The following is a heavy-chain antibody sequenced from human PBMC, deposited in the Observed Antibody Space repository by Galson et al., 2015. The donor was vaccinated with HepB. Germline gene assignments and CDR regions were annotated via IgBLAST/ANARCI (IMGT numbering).Heavy chain of an antibody. CDR1: GFTFNNYA. J-gene: IGHJ3*02. CDR2: ISYDGNNE. CDR3: ARGRDQLPPAAFTFDM. D-gene: IGHD2-2*01. V-gene: IGHV3-30-3*01. Sequence: SLRLSCAASGFTFNNYAMNWVRQAPGKGLEWVAVISYDGNNEYYAASVKGRFTISRDNSKNTLYAQMNSLKSEDTAMYYCARGRDQLPPAAFTFDMWGQGTMVTVSS.